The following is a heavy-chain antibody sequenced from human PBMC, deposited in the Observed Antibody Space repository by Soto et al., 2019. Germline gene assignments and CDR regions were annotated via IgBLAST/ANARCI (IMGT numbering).Heavy chain of an antibody. V-gene: IGHV1-2*04. D-gene: IGHD3-10*01. CDR1: GYTFTGYY. CDR3: ARDQDRSYYYGAGRWGYYYYGRDV. J-gene: IGHJ6*04. Sequence: ASVNVSCKASGYTFTGYYMHWVRQAPGQGLEWMGWINPNSGGTNYAQKFQGWVTMTRDTSISTAYMELSRLRSDDTAVYYCARDQDRSYYYGAGRWGYYYYGRDVWGKGTRFT. CDR2: INPNSGGT.